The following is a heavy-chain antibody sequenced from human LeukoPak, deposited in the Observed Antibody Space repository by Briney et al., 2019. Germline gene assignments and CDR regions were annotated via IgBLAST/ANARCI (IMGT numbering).Heavy chain of an antibody. V-gene: IGHV3-7*04. J-gene: IGHJ3*02. CDR2: MKQDGSEK. CDR3: VRSLAAGFDN. D-gene: IGHD6-25*01. CDR1: GFTFSSYW. Sequence: GGCLRLSCAAPGFTFSSYWMSWVRQAPGKGLEWVANMKQDGSEKYYVDSVKGRFTISRDNAKNSLSLQMNSLRVEDTAVYYCVRSLAAGFDNWGQGTMVTVSS.